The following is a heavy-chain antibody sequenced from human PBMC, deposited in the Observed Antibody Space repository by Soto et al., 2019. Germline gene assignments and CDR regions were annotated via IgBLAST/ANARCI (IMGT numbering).Heavy chain of an antibody. V-gene: IGHV4-59*12. D-gene: IGHD1-26*01. CDR2: IYYSGST. Sequence: SETLSLTCSGSGGSISRDDWSWIRQPPGKGLEWIGYIYYSGSTNYNPSLKSRVTISVDTSKNQFSLKLSSVTAADTAVYYCARVLKPWDNHSHFHYRGQALLVTAPQ. CDR1: GGSISRDD. J-gene: IGHJ4*02. CDR3: ARVLKPWDNHSHFHY.